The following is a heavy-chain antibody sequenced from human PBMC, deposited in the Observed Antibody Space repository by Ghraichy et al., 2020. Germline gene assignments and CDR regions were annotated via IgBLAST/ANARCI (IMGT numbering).Heavy chain of an antibody. CDR2: IIPILGIA. D-gene: IGHD6-13*01. CDR3: ARDQWADSSSWYRNWFDP. CDR1: GGTFSSYA. Sequence: SVKVSCKASGGTFSSYAISWVRQAPGQGLEWMGRIIPILGIANYAQKFQGRVTITADKSTSTAYMELSSLRSEDTAVYYCARDQWADSSSWYRNWFDPWGQGTLVTVSS. J-gene: IGHJ5*02. V-gene: IGHV1-69*04.